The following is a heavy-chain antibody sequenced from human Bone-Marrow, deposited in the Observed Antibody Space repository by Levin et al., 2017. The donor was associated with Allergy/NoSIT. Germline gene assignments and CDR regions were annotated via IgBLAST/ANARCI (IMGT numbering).Heavy chain of an antibody. CDR2: ISGSGENT. D-gene: IGHD2-21*01. CDR1: GFSFSDYV. CDR3: VRTPGAIVVTPYFDF. V-gene: IGHV3-23*01. J-gene: IGHJ4*02. Sequence: ASVKVSCVASGFSFSDYVLNWVRQAPGKGLEWVSVISGSGENTYYADSVKGRFTISRDTSKNTLYLQMNSLSAEDTAIYYCVRTPGAIVVTPYFDFWGQGTLVTVSS.